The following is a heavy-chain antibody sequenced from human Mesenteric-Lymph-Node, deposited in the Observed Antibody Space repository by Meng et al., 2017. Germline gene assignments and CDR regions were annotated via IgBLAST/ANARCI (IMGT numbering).Heavy chain of an antibody. CDR2: SYYSGST. V-gene: IGHV4-31*03. CDR1: GGSVSSGGYY. D-gene: IGHD6-19*01. Sequence: QVQLEESGPGLGNPSHTLSLTCTVSGGSVSSGGYYWTWTRQHPGKGLEWFGHSYYSGSTFYNPSLKRRVIISIDTSKNQFSLNLRSVTAADTAVYYCARVSSGWDYFDYWGQGTLVTVSS. CDR3: ARVSSGWDYFDY. J-gene: IGHJ4*02.